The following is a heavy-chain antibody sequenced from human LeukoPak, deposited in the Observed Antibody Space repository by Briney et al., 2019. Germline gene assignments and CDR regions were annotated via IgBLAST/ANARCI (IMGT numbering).Heavy chain of an antibody. CDR2: IGPTGSDR. CDR1: GLTFSTSG. V-gene: IGHV3-21*06. D-gene: IGHD1-14*01. J-gene: IGHJ4*02. Sequence: GGSLRLSCTASGLTFSTSGFNSVRQAPGKGLEWVASIGPTGSDRYHADSIKGRFTISRDNANNFLYLQMNSLRAEDTAVYYCATETNGRHYDYWGQGTLPTVSS. CDR3: ATETNGRHYDY.